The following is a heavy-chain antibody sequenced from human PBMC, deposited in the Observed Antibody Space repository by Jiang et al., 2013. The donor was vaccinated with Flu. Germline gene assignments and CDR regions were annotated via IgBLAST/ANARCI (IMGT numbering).Heavy chain of an antibody. CDR2: IYQSGST. CDR3: ATHDTARGFDP. J-gene: IGHJ5*02. V-gene: IGHV4-39*01. CDR1: GGPISRSSAF. D-gene: IGHD3-9*01. Sequence: LLKPSETLSLICTVSGGPISRSSAFWGWIRQPPGKGLEWIASIYQSGSTYYNPSLSGRVTISVDTSRNRFSLHVNSVTAADTGVYYCATHDTARGFDPWG.